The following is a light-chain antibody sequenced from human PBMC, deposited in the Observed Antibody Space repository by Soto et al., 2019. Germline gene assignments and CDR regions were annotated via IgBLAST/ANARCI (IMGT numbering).Light chain of an antibody. J-gene: IGKJ1*01. V-gene: IGKV1-5*03. CDR1: QSVSSW. CDR2: KAS. CDR3: QHYNSYSEA. Sequence: TQSPGTLTLSPGERATLSCRASQSVSSWLAWYQQKPGKAPKLLIYKASTLKSGAPSRFSGSGSGTEFTLTISSLQPDDFATYYCQHYNSYSEAFGQGTKVDI.